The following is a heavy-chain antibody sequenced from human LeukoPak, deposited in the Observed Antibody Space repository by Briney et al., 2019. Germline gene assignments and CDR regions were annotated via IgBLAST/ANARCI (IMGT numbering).Heavy chain of an antibody. Sequence: PSETLSLTCAVSGGSISSGGYSWSWIRQPPGKGLEWIGYIYHSGSTYYNPSLKSRVTISVDRSKNQFSLKLSSVTAADTAVYYCARGFTDLGYCGSTSCAGSGWFDPWGQGTLVTVSS. CDR1: GGSISSGGYS. D-gene: IGHD2-2*01. V-gene: IGHV4-30-2*01. J-gene: IGHJ5*02. CDR2: IYHSGST. CDR3: ARGFTDLGYCGSTSCAGSGWFDP.